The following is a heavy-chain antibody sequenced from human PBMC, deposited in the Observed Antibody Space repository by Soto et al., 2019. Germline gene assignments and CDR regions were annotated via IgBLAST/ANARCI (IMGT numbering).Heavy chain of an antibody. CDR3: AKKGLGSLKTFCSNSDCHYAFDL. CDR2: ISGGGDGT. J-gene: IGHJ3*01. V-gene: IGHV3-23*01. D-gene: IGHD2-8*01. Sequence: EVQLLESGGGLVQPGGSLRLSCAASGFTFINYAMIWVRQAPGKGLEWVSTISGGGDGTYYADSVKGHFTISRDTSKNTLYLQMNSLRAEDTAIYYCAKKGLGSLKTFCSNSDCHYAFDLWGQGTVVTVSS. CDR1: GFTFINYA.